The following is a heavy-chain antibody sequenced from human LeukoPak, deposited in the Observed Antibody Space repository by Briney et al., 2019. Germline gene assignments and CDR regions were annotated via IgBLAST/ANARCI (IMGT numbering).Heavy chain of an antibody. CDR3: TRDDAWVWFDP. V-gene: IGHV3-49*03. CDR1: GFTFGDYA. Sequence: GGSLRLSCTASGFTFGDYAMSWFRQAPGKGLEWVGFIRSKAYGGTTEYAASVKGRSTISSDDSKSIAYLQMNSLKTEDTAVYYCTRDDAWVWFDPWGQGTLVTVSS. J-gene: IGHJ5*02. CDR2: IRSKAYGGTT.